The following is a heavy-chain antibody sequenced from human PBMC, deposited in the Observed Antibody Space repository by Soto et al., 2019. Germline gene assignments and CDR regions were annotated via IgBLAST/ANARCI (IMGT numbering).Heavy chain of an antibody. CDR3: ARGFLEPPFHYMDV. CDR1: GGSISSYY. Sequence: SETLSLTSTVSGGSISSYYWSWIRQPPGKGLEWIGYIYYSGSTNYNPSLKSRVTISVDTSKNQFSLKLSSVTAADTAVYYCARGFLEPPFHYMDVWGKGARVTGSS. D-gene: IGHD3-3*01. J-gene: IGHJ6*03. CDR2: IYYSGST. V-gene: IGHV4-59*01.